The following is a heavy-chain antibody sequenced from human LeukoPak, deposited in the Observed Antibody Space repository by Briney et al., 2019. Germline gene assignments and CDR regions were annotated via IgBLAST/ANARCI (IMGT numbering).Heavy chain of an antibody. V-gene: IGHV1-69*05. J-gene: IGHJ6*03. CDR3: ARVDRYYFYMDV. CDR1: GGTFISYI. Sequence: GASVKVSCKASGGTFISYIITWVRQAPGQGLEWMGGIIPLFNTPNYEQKFQGRVTITTDDSTHTSYVGLRSLRSEDTAVYYCARVDRYYFYMDVWGKGTTVTVSS. CDR2: IIPLFNTP.